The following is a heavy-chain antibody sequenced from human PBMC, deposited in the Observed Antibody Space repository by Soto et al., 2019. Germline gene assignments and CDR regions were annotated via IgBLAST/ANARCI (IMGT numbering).Heavy chain of an antibody. CDR2: IIPSFGTP. Sequence: QVQLVQSGDEVKKPGSSVKVSCKASGGSFSSYAFSWVRQAPGQGLEWMGGIIPSFGTPNYAQRFQGRVTISADVSTTTVYMVLRRLRSEDTAVYYWARGSSTAVGPPAWVDPWGQGNLVTVPS. CDR3: ARGSSTAVGPPAWVDP. CDR1: GGSFSSYA. D-gene: IGHD1-26*01. J-gene: IGHJ5*02. V-gene: IGHV1-69*01.